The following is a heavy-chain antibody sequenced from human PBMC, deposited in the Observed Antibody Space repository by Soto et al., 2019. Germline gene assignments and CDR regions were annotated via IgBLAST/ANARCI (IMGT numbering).Heavy chain of an antibody. J-gene: IGHJ6*03. Sequence: ASVKVSCKASGYTFTGYYMHWVRQAPGQGLEWMGWINPNSGGTNYAQKFQGWVTMTRDTSISTAYMEPSRLRSDDTAVYYCARGKSIAARDYYYYYMDVWGKGTTVTVSS. D-gene: IGHD6-6*01. V-gene: IGHV1-2*04. CDR2: INPNSGGT. CDR3: ARGKSIAARDYYYYYMDV. CDR1: GYTFTGYY.